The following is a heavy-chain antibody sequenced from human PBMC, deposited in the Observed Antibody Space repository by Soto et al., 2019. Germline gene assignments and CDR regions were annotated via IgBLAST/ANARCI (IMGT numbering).Heavy chain of an antibody. J-gene: IGHJ4*02. V-gene: IGHV6-1*01. CDR1: GDSVSSNSAA. Sequence: SQTLSLTCAISGDSVSSNSAAWHWIRQSPSRGLEWLGRTYYRSKWYNDYAVSVKSRITINPDTSKNQFSLQLNSVTPEDTAVYYCARVQPYGSSWFWGYFDYWGQGTLVTVSS. CDR3: ARVQPYGSSWFWGYFDY. CDR2: TYYRSKWYN. D-gene: IGHD6-13*01.